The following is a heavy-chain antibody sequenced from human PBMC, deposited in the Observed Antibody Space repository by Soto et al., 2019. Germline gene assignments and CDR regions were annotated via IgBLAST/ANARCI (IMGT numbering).Heavy chain of an antibody. CDR3: TVVGAGHPFDY. J-gene: IGHJ4*02. V-gene: IGHV4-59*01. D-gene: IGHD1-26*01. CDR2: IHYSGST. Sequence: QVQLQESGPGLVKPSETLSLTCTVYGVSITSNYWNWIRQPPGKGLEWIGNIHYSGSTNYSPSLKGRVIISVDPSENQSSLQLSSVTTADTAVYYCTVVGAGHPFDYWGQGTLVTVSS. CDR1: GVSITSNY.